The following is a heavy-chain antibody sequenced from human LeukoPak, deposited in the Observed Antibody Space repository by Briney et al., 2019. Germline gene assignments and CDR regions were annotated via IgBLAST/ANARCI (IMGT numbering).Heavy chain of an antibody. Sequence: PGGSLRLSCAASGFTFSSYSMNWVRQAPGKGLEWVSSIGSSSSYIYYADSVKGRFTISRDNAKNSLYLQMNSLRAEDTAVYYCAREKLRYFDWLSYFDYWGQGTPVTVSS. CDR2: IGSSSSYI. D-gene: IGHD3-9*01. CDR3: AREKLRYFDWLSYFDY. CDR1: GFTFSSYS. J-gene: IGHJ4*02. V-gene: IGHV3-21*01.